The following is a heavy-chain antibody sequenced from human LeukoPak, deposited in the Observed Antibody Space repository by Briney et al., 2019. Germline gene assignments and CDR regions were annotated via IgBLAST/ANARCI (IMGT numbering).Heavy chain of an antibody. D-gene: IGHD1-26*01. Sequence: GGSLRLSCAASGFTFSSYSMNWVRQAPGKGLEWASYISSSSSTIYYADSVKGRFTISRDNAKNSLYLQMNSLRAEDTAVYYCARVGVRYYFDYWGQGTLVTVSS. J-gene: IGHJ4*02. CDR1: GFTFSSYS. V-gene: IGHV3-48*01. CDR2: ISSSSSTI. CDR3: ARVGVRYYFDY.